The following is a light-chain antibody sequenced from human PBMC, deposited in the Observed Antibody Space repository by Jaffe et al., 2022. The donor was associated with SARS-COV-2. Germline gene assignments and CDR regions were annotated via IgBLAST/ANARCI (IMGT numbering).Light chain of an antibody. Sequence: QSVLTQPPSVSGAPGQRVTISCTGSGSNIGAGYDVHWYQQLPGTAPKLLIFGNINRPSGVPDRFSGSKSGTSASLAISGLQAEDEADYYCQSYDSSLSGNVFGTGTKVTVL. CDR2: GNI. CDR3: QSYDSSLSGNV. V-gene: IGLV1-40*01. CDR1: GSNIGAGYD. J-gene: IGLJ1*01.